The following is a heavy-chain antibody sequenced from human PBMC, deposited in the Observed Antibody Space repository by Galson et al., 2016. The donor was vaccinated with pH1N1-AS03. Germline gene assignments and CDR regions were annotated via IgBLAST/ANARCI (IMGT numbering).Heavy chain of an antibody. D-gene: IGHD5-12*01. V-gene: IGHV3-23*01. CDR1: GFTFSDSA. CDR3: ARGRARGYSGYDL. Sequence: SLRLSCAASGFTFSDSAMSWVRQAPEKGLEWVAGISGSGEGTYYLDSVKGRFTISRDNSKNTLYLQMNSLRAEDTAMYYCARGRARGYSGYDLWGQGTLVTVSS. CDR2: ISGSGEGT. J-gene: IGHJ4*02.